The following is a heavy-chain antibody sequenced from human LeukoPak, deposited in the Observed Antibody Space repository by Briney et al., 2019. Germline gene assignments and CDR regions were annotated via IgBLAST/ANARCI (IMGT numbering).Heavy chain of an antibody. Sequence: IQPGGSLRLSCAVSGFTVSSNYMSWVRQAPGKGLEWVSVIYSGGSTYYADSVKGRFTVSRDNSKNTLYLQMNSLRAEDTAVYYCARAGDVWFGELSFWGQGTLVTVSS. CDR1: GFTVSSNY. CDR3: ARAGDVWFGELSF. V-gene: IGHV3-53*01. J-gene: IGHJ4*02. D-gene: IGHD3-10*01. CDR2: IYSGGST.